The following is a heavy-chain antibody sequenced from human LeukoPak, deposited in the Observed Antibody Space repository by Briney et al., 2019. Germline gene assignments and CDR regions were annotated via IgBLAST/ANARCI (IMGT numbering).Heavy chain of an antibody. V-gene: IGHV5-51*01. Sequence: GESLKIFCKGSGYSFTSYWIGWVRQMPGKGLEWMGIIYPGDSDTRYSPSFQGQVTISADKSISTAYLQWSSLKASDTAMYYCARRAIAAVNGMDVWGQGTTVTVSS. CDR3: ARRAIAAVNGMDV. CDR2: IYPGDSDT. CDR1: GYSFTSYW. D-gene: IGHD6-13*01. J-gene: IGHJ6*02.